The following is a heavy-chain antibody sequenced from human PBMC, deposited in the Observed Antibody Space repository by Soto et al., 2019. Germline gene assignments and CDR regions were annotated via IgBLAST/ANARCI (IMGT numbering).Heavy chain of an antibody. D-gene: IGHD3-22*01. CDR2: ISGSGGST. V-gene: IGHV3-23*01. Sequence: PGGSLRLSCAAFGFTFSSYAMSWVRQAPGKGLEWVSAISGSGGSTYYADSVKGRFTISRDNSKNTLYLQMNSLRAEDTAVYYCAKRSRRYDSSGSLGEFDYWGQGTLATVSS. CDR1: GFTFSSYA. J-gene: IGHJ4*02. CDR3: AKRSRRYDSSGSLGEFDY.